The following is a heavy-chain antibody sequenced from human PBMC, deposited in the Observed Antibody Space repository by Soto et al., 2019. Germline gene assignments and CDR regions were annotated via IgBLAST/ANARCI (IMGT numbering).Heavy chain of an antibody. CDR1: GGSISSYY. Sequence: SETLSLTCTVSGGSISSYYWSWIRQPPGKGLEWIGYIYYSGSTNYNPSLKSRVTISVDTSKNQFSLKLSSVTAADTAVYFCAASYYAILTGHYKGGFYYFDFWGEGILVTVSS. CDR2: IYYSGST. J-gene: IGHJ4*02. V-gene: IGHV4-59*01. CDR3: AASYYAILTGHYKGGFYYFDF. D-gene: IGHD3-9*01.